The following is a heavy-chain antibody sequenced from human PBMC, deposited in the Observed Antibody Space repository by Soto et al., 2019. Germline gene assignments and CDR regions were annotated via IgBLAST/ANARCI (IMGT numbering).Heavy chain of an antibody. CDR1: GYTSTGYY. J-gene: IGHJ6*02. CDR3: ARGLWYGDYTHYYYGMDV. Sequence: ASLKVSCKAIGYTSTGYYMHWARDAPGQGLEWMGWINPNSGGTNYAQKFQGRVTMTRDTSISTAYMELSRLRSDDTAVYYCARGLWYGDYTHYYYGMDVWVQGTTVIVSS. D-gene: IGHD4-17*01. CDR2: INPNSGGT. V-gene: IGHV1-2*02.